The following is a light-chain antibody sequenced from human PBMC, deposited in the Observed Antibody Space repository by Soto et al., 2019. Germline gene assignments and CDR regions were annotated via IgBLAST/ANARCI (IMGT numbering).Light chain of an antibody. CDR1: SSNIGSNS. CDR3: AVWDDRLSGL. CDR2: SNH. Sequence: QSVLTQPPSASGTPGQTVTISCSGSSSNIGSNSVNWFQHLPGAVPKLLIFSNHQRPSGVPDRFSGSKSGTSASLAISGLQTEDEADYYCAVWDDRLSGLFGGGTKVTVL. J-gene: IGLJ3*02. V-gene: IGLV1-44*01.